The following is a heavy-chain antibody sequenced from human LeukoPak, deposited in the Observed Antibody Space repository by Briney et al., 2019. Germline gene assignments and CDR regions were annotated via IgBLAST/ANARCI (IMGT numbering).Heavy chain of an antibody. CDR3: ARNGDYYEKSGYYYLFDF. CDR1: GGSINNYY. V-gene: IGHV4-59*01. Sequence: SETLSLTCTVSGGSINNYYWSWIRQPPGKGLEYIGYIYYSGSANYNPSLKSRVTVSVDPSKNQFSLKLSSVTAADTAVYYCARNGDYYEKSGYYYLFDFWGQGTLVTVSS. J-gene: IGHJ4*02. CDR2: IYYSGSA. D-gene: IGHD3-22*01.